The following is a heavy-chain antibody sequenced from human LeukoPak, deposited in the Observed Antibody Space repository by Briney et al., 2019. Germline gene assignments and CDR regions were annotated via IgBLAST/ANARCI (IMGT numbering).Heavy chain of an antibody. CDR2: INHSGST. CDR3: ARGNIVVVTAISWFDP. D-gene: IGHD2-21*02. J-gene: IGHJ5*02. CDR1: GGSFSGYY. V-gene: IGHV4-34*01. Sequence: SGTLSLTCAVYGGSFSGYYWSWIRQPPGKGLEWIGEINHSGSTNYNPSLKSRVTISVDTSKNQFSLKLSSVTAADTAVYYCARGNIVVVTAISWFDPWGQGTLVTVSS.